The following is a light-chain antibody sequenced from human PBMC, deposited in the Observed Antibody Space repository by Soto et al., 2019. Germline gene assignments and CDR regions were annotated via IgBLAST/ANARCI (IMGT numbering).Light chain of an antibody. Sequence: DIQMTQSPSSLSASVGDRVTVTCRASQSISTYLSWYQQKPGKAPKLLIYAASSLQSGVPSRFTGSGSGTDFTLPISSLQPEDFATYYCQQSYSTPSITFGQGTRLEIK. CDR3: QQSYSTPSIT. CDR1: QSISTY. CDR2: AAS. V-gene: IGKV1-39*01. J-gene: IGKJ5*01.